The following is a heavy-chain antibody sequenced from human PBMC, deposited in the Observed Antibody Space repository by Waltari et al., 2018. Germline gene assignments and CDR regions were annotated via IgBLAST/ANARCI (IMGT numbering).Heavy chain of an antibody. D-gene: IGHD1-7*01. V-gene: IGHV1-18*01. CDR2: ISAYNGNT. CDR3: ARDYRNSDDY. J-gene: IGHJ4*02. CDR1: GYTFTSYG. Sequence: VQLVQSGADFKKPFSSVKFSFNSSGYTFTSYGISWVRQAPGQGLEWMGWISAYNGNTNYAQKLQGRVTMTTDTSTSTAYMELRSLRSDDTAVYYCARDYRNSDDYWGQGTLVTVSS.